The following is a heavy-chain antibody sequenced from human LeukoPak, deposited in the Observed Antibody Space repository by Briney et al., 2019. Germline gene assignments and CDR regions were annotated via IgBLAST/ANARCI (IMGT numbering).Heavy chain of an antibody. CDR2: ISSNSGSI. CDR1: GFTCDDYA. Sequence: GRSLRLSCAASGFTCDDYAMHWVRQAPGKGLEWVSGISSNSGSIGYADSVKGQFTISRDNAKNSLYLQMISLRAEDTALYYCAKEADGYNHFVYWGQGTLVTASS. CDR3: AKEADGYNHFVY. D-gene: IGHD5-24*01. V-gene: IGHV3-9*01. J-gene: IGHJ4*02.